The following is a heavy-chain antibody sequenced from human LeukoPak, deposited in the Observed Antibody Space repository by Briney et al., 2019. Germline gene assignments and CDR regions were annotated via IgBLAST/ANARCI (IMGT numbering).Heavy chain of an antibody. Sequence: ASVKVSCKASGYTFTGYYMHWVRQAPGQGLEWMGWINPNSGGTNYAQKFQGRVTMTRDTSISTAYMELSGLRSDDTAVYYCARVVAGYYYYYYGMDVWGQGTTVTVSS. V-gene: IGHV1-2*02. D-gene: IGHD2-2*01. CDR1: GYTFTGYY. CDR3: ARVVAGYYYYYYGMDV. J-gene: IGHJ6*02. CDR2: INPNSGGT.